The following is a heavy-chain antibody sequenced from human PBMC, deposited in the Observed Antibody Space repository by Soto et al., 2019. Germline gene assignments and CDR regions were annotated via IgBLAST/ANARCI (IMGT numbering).Heavy chain of an antibody. D-gene: IGHD3-10*01. CDR3: AREGYYLNWFDP. J-gene: IGHJ5*02. V-gene: IGHV3-23*01. CDR1: GFTFSSYA. CDR2: LTDTGGST. Sequence: GSLRLSCAASGFTFSSYAMSWVRQAPGKGLEWVSSLTDTGGSTYYADSVKGRFTISRDNSKNTVYLQMNSLRAEDTAVYYCAREGYYLNWFDPWGQGTLVTVSS.